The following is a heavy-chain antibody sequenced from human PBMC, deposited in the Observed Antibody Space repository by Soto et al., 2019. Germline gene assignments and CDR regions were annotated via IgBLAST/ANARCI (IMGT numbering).Heavy chain of an antibody. CDR3: AKDRAQLGGKYYYYYYGMDV. Sequence: GGSLRLSCAASGFTFSSYGMHWVRQAPGKGLEWVAVISYDGSNKYYADSVKGRFTISRDNSKNTLYLQMNSLRAEDTAVYYCAKDRAQLGGKYYYYYYGMDVWGQGTTVTVSS. V-gene: IGHV3-30*18. D-gene: IGHD6-6*01. J-gene: IGHJ6*02. CDR2: ISYDGSNK. CDR1: GFTFSSYG.